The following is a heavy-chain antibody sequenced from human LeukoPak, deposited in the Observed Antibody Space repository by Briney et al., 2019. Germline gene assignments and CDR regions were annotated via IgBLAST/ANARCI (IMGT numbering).Heavy chain of an antibody. J-gene: IGHJ4*02. CDR3: AKDLSIYGD. CDR2: ISYDGSNK. CDR1: GFTFSSYA. V-gene: IGHV3-30-3*01. D-gene: IGHD3-10*01. Sequence: GGSLRLSCAASGFTFSSYAMHWVRQAPGKGLEWVAVISYDGSNKYYADSVKGRFTISRDNSKNTLYLQMNSLRAEDTAVYYCAKDLSIYGDWGQGTLVTVSS.